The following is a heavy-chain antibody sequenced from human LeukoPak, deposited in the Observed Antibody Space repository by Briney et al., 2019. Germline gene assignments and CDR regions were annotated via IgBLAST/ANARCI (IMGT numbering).Heavy chain of an antibody. J-gene: IGHJ4*02. CDR1: GFTFSSYW. CDR3: ARAGGHDPDADLNYYFDY. CDR2: INSDGSST. V-gene: IGHV3-74*01. Sequence: GGSLRLSCAASGFTFSSYWMHWVRQAPGKGLVWVSRINSDGSSTTYADSVKGRFTISRDNAKNTLYLQMNSLRAEDTAVYSCARAGGHDPDADLNYYFDYWGQGTLVTVSS. D-gene: IGHD5-12*01.